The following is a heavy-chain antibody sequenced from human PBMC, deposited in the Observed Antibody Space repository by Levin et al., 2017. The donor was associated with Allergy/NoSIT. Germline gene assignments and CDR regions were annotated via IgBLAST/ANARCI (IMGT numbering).Heavy chain of an antibody. CDR3: ARAESVREPLDY. CDR1: GGSISSGGYY. D-gene: IGHD3-10*01. Sequence: SETLSLTCTVSGGSISSGGYYWSWIRQHPGKGLEWIGYIYYSGSTYYNPSLKSRVTISVDTSKNQFSLKLSSVTAADTAVYYCARAESVREPLDYWGQGTLVTVSS. V-gene: IGHV4-31*03. J-gene: IGHJ4*02. CDR2: IYYSGST.